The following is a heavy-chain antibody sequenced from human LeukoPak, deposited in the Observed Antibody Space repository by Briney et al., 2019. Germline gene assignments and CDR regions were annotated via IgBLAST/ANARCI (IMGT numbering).Heavy chain of an antibody. D-gene: IGHD3-22*01. V-gene: IGHV1-2*06. Sequence: ASVKVSCKASGYTFTGYYIHWVRQAPGQGLEWMGRINPNNGGTNYAQKFQGRVTMTRDMSMSTAYMELSRLRSVDTAVYYCAGEDNSSGYRPFDIWGQGTMVTIPS. CDR2: INPNNGGT. CDR3: AGEDNSSGYRPFDI. J-gene: IGHJ3*02. CDR1: GYTFTGYY.